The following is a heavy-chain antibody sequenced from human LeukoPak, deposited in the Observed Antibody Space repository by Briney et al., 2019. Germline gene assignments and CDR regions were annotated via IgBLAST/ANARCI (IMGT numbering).Heavy chain of an antibody. V-gene: IGHV4-39*01. D-gene: IGHD2-8*01. J-gene: IGHJ5*02. CDR3: ASPYLIT. Sequence: SETLSLTCTVSGGSFRSGSYYWGWIRQPPGNGLEWIGSVSYDGSTYYNPPLRGRLTISIDTSNSQFSLQLSSVTAADTAVYYCASPYLITWGQGTLVTVSS. CDR1: GGSFRSGSYY. CDR2: VSYDGST.